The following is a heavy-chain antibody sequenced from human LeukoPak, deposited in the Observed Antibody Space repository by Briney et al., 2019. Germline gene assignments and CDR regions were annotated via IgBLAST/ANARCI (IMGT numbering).Heavy chain of an antibody. J-gene: IGHJ4*02. D-gene: IGHD4-17*01. CDR1: GFTFSSYW. CDR3: AREPPYGDYYFDY. Sequence: GGSLRLSCAASGFTFSSYWMSWVRQAPGKGLEWVANIKQDGSEKYYVGSVKGRFTISRDNAKNSLYLQMNSLRAEDTAVYYCAREPPYGDYYFDYWGQGTLVTVSS. V-gene: IGHV3-7*01. CDR2: IKQDGSEK.